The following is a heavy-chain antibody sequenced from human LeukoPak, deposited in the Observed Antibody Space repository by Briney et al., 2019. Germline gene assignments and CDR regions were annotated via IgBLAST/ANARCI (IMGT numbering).Heavy chain of an antibody. CDR3: ARGGALRYFDWLSLGDAFDI. CDR1: GYTFTSYG. J-gene: IGHJ3*02. CDR2: ISAYNGNT. D-gene: IGHD3-9*01. V-gene: IGHV1-18*04. Sequence: ASVKVSCTASGYTFTSYGISWVRQAPGQGLEWMGWISAYNGNTNYAQKLQGRVTMTTDTSTSTAYMELRSLRSDDTAVYYCARGGALRYFDWLSLGDAFDIWGQGTMVTVSS.